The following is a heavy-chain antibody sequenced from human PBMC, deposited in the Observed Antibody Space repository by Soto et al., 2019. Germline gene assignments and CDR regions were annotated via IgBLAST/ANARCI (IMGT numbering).Heavy chain of an antibody. CDR1: VFTFISYA. J-gene: IGHJ5*02. D-gene: IGHD3-9*01. CDR3: AKASDYDILTGRSWFDP. CDR2: ISGSGGST. Sequence: GWSLRLACASSVFTFISYAMRWVRQAPGKGLEWVSAISGSGGSTYYADSVKGRFTISRDNSKNTLYLQMNSLRAEDTAVYYCAKASDYDILTGRSWFDPWGQGTLVTVSS. V-gene: IGHV3-23*01.